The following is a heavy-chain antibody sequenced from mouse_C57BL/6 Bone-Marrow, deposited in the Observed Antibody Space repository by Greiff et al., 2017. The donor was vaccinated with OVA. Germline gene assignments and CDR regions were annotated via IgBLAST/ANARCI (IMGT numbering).Heavy chain of an antibody. Sequence: QVQLKQSGAELVRPGTSVKVSCKASGYAFTNYLMDWVKQRPGQGLEWIGVINPGSGGTNYNEKFKGKATLTADKSSSTAYMQLSSLTSEDSAVYFCARDGDYDVFADWGQGTLVTASA. CDR1: GYAFTNYL. J-gene: IGHJ3*01. D-gene: IGHD2-4*01. CDR3: ARDGDYDVFAD. CDR2: INPGSGGT. V-gene: IGHV1-54*01.